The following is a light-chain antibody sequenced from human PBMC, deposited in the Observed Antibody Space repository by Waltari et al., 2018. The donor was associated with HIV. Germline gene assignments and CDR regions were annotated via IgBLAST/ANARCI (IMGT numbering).Light chain of an antibody. V-gene: IGKV3-20*01. CDR1: QSVSSRY. CDR3: QQYDNWPPYT. CDR2: GAS. Sequence: EIVLTQSPGTLSLSPGERATLSCRASQSVSSRYLAWYHQKPGQAPRLLIYGASNRATGIPDRFSGSGSGTDFTLTISSLQSEDFAVYYCQQYDNWPPYTFGQGTKLEIK. J-gene: IGKJ2*01.